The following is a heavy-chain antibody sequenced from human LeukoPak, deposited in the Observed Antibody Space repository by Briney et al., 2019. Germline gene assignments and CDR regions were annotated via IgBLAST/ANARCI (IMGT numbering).Heavy chain of an antibody. Sequence: GGSLRLSCAASGFTFSSYSMNWVRQTPGKGLKWVSSIGSSSSHIYYADSVKGRFTISRDNAKNSLYLQMNSLRAEDTAVYYCGRVGSGGTREDTLDIWGQGTMVTVSS. D-gene: IGHD1-26*01. CDR3: GRVGSGGTREDTLDI. CDR1: GFTFSSYS. V-gene: IGHV3-21*01. J-gene: IGHJ3*02. CDR2: IGSSSSHI.